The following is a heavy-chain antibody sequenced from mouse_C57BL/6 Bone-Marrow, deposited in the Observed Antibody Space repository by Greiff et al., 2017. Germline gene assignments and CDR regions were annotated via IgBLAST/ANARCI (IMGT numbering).Heavy chain of an antibody. CDR1: GFTFNTYA. D-gene: IGHD3-3*01. V-gene: IGHV10-3*01. Sequence: EVHLVESGGGLVQPKGSLKLSCAASGFTFNTYAMHWVRQAPGKGLEWVARIRGKSSNYATYYADSVKDRFTISRDDSQSMLYLQMNNLKTEDTAMYYCVRVGGRRFAYWGQGTLVTVSA. CDR3: VRVGGRRFAY. CDR2: IRGKSSNYAT. J-gene: IGHJ3*01.